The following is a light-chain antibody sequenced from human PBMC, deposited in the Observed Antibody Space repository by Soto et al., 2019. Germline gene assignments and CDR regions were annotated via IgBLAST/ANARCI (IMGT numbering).Light chain of an antibody. Sequence: DIQMTQSPSSLSASVRDRVTITCRASHFISDYLNWYQQKPGIAPKLLIYAASSLQSGVPSRFSGSGSGTDFTLTISSLQPEDTATYYCQQTYTSLWTFGQGTKVDIK. CDR1: HFISDY. CDR3: QQTYTSLWT. V-gene: IGKV1-39*01. J-gene: IGKJ1*01. CDR2: AAS.